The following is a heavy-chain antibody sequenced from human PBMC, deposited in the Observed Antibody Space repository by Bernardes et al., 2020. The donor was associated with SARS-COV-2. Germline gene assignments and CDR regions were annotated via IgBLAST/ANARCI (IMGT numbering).Heavy chain of an antibody. CDR1: GFTFSSYG. V-gene: IGHV3-33*01. J-gene: IGHJ6*02. CDR3: ARLAHLWFGETSGMDV. CDR2: IWYDGSNK. Sequence: GGSLRLSCAASGFTFSSYGMHWVRQAPGKGLEWVADIWYDGSNKYYADSVKGRFTISRDNSKNTLYLQMNSLRAEDTAVYYCARLAHLWFGETSGMDVWGQGTTVTVSS. D-gene: IGHD3-10*01.